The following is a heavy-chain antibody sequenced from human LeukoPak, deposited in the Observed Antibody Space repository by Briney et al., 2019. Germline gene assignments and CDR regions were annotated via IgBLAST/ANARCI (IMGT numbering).Heavy chain of an antibody. CDR2: INPNSGGT. CDR1: GYTFTGYY. D-gene: IGHD3-22*01. Sequence: PGASVKVSCKASGYTFTGYYMHWVRQAPGQGLEWMGWINPNSGGTNYTQKFQGRFTMTRDTSISTAYMELSRLRSDDTAVYYCARDSFPGRYYEGAFDIWGQGTMVTVSS. J-gene: IGHJ3*02. CDR3: ARDSFPGRYYEGAFDI. V-gene: IGHV1-2*02.